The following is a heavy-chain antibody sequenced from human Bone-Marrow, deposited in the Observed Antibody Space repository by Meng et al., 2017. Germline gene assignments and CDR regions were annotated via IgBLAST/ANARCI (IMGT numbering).Heavy chain of an antibody. D-gene: IGHD1-1*01. V-gene: IGHV3-30*07. CDR3: ARVCGVERRRWLSNDAFDI. CDR1: GFTFSSYA. CDR2: ISYDGSNK. J-gene: IGHJ3*02. Sequence: GESLKISCAASGFTFSSYAMHWVRQAPGKGLEWVAVISYDGSNKYYADSVKGRFAISRDNSKNSLYLQMNSLRAEDTAVYYCARVCGVERRRWLSNDAFDIWGQGTMVTVS.